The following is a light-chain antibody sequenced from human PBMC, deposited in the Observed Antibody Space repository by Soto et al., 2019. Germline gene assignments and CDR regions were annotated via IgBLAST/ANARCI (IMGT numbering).Light chain of an antibody. CDR2: GAS. CDR1: QSVSSS. CDR3: QHRTNWEYT. J-gene: IGKJ2*01. V-gene: IGKV3-11*01. Sequence: EIVWTQSPATLSLSPGERATLSCRASQSVSSSLAWYQQKPGRAPRLLIYGASKRAPGIPVRFSASGSGTDFTLTISSLEPEDFAVYSCQHRTNWEYTFGQGTKLEIK.